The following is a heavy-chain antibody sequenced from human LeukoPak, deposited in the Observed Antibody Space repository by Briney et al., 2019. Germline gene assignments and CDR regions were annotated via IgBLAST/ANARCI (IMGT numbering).Heavy chain of an antibody. CDR3: ARDHSQYYYGSGSSYDY. Sequence: GGSLSLSCAASGFTFSSYWMSWVRQAPGKGLEWVANIKQDGSEKYYVDSVKGRFTISRDNAKNSLYLQMNSLRAEDTAVYYCARDHSQYYYGSGSSYDYWGQGTLVTVSS. V-gene: IGHV3-7*01. J-gene: IGHJ4*02. D-gene: IGHD3-10*01. CDR1: GFTFSSYW. CDR2: IKQDGSEK.